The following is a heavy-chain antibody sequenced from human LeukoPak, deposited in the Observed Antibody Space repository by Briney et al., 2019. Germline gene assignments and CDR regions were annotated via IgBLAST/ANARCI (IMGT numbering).Heavy chain of an antibody. CDR3: ARGGMAAAAN. CDR2: IKSSGDTT. CDR1: GYTSTNFY. Sequence: ASVKVSCKASGYTSTNFYLHWVRQAPGQGLGWMGVIKSSGDTTYYAQKLQGRVTMTRDTSTTTVYMELSSLTSEDTAVYFCARGGMAAAANWGQGTLVTVSS. V-gene: IGHV1-46*04. J-gene: IGHJ4*02. D-gene: IGHD6-13*01.